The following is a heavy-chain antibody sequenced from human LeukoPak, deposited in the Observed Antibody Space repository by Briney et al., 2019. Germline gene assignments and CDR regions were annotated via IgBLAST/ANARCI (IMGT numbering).Heavy chain of an antibody. CDR2: ITGSGGST. Sequence: GGSLRLSCAASGLTFSNYAMSWVRQAPGKGLEWVSAITGSGGSTNSADSVKGRFTISRDNSKNTLYLQMNSLRAEDTAVYYCATDRGWRTSGYYLYYFEYWGQGTLVTFSS. V-gene: IGHV3-23*01. CDR3: ATDRGWRTSGYYLYYFEY. J-gene: IGHJ4*02. CDR1: GLTFSNYA. D-gene: IGHD3-3*01.